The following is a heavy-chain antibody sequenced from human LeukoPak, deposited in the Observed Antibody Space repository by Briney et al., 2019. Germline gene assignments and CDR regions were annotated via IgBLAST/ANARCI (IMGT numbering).Heavy chain of an antibody. J-gene: IGHJ3*02. Sequence: SETLSLTCGVSSASVSSIGYSWSWIRQPPGRGLEWIGYIYQSGSASYNPSLQSRVTISIDKSKNQFSLNLNSVTAADTAVYYCARNSYYDNSGEGAFDIWGQGTMVTVSS. V-gene: IGHV4-30-2*01. D-gene: IGHD3-22*01. CDR1: SASVSSIGYS. CDR3: ARNSYYDNSGEGAFDI. CDR2: IYQSGSA.